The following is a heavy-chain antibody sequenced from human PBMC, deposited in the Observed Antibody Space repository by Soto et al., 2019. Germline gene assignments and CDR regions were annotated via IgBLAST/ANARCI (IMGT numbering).Heavy chain of an antibody. D-gene: IGHD3-3*01. CDR3: VKDWSGEKCPCMDV. J-gene: IGHJ6*02. Sequence: EVQLLESGGGLGQPGGSLRLSCEASGFTFWNYAMTWVRQAPGKGPEWVSSISRNGDRTYYVDSVKGRFNISRDNSENTLFLQMESLRAEDSAIYYCVKDWSGEKCPCMDVWGQGTTVTVSS. CDR1: GFTFWNYA. CDR2: ISRNGDRT. V-gene: IGHV3-23*01.